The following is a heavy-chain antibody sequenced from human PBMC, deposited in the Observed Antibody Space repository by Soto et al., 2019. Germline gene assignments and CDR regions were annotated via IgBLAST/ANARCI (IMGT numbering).Heavy chain of an antibody. D-gene: IGHD3-22*01. Sequence: SETLSLTCTVSGGSISSYYWSWIRQPPGKGLEWIGYIYYSGSTNYNPSLKSRVTISVDTSKNQFSLKLSSVTAADTAVYYCASTTYYYDSSGPPEYFQHWGQGTLVTVSS. V-gene: IGHV4-59*08. CDR3: ASTTYYYDSSGPPEYFQH. CDR1: GGSISSYY. J-gene: IGHJ1*01. CDR2: IYYSGST.